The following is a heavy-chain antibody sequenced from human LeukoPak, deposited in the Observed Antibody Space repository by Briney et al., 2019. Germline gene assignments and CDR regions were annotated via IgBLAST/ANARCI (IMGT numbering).Heavy chain of an antibody. CDR3: ARDQGAGTDRFWMNYYYGMDV. CDR1: GYTFTGYY. J-gene: IGHJ6*02. Sequence: ASVKVSCKASGYTFTGYYMHWVRQAPGQGLEWMGWINPNSGGTNYAQKFQGRATMTRDTSISTAYMELSRLRSDDTAVYYCARDQGAGTDRFWMNYYYGMDVWGQGTTVTVSS. D-gene: IGHD6-13*01. CDR2: INPNSGGT. V-gene: IGHV1-2*02.